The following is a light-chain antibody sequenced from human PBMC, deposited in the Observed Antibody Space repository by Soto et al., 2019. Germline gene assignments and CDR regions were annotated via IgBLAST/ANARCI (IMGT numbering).Light chain of an antibody. Sequence: DIQMTQSPSSLSASVGDRVTITCRASQSISSYLNWYQQKPGKAPKLLIYAASSLQSGVPSRFSGNGSGTDFTLTISSLQPEDFATYYCQQSYSTPGYTFGQGTKLEIK. J-gene: IGKJ2*01. CDR2: AAS. CDR1: QSISSY. CDR3: QQSYSTPGYT. V-gene: IGKV1-39*01.